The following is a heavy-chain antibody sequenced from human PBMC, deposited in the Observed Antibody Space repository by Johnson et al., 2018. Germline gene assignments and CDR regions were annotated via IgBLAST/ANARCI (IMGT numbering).Heavy chain of an antibody. CDR1: GFTFSNYA. CDR3: ARDRIAALDAFDI. CDR2: IWYDGRNK. Sequence: QVQLVESGGGVVQPGRSLRLSCAASGFTFSNYAMHWVRQAPGKGLEWVAVIWYDGRNKFYADSVKGRFTISRDNSTNKLYLQMNSLRAEDTAVYYCARDRIAALDAFDIWGQGTMVTVSS. V-gene: IGHV3-33*01. J-gene: IGHJ3*02. D-gene: IGHD6-6*01.